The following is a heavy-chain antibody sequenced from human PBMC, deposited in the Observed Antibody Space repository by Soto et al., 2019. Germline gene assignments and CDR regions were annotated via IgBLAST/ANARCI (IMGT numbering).Heavy chain of an antibody. J-gene: IGHJ4*02. CDR1: GVSICSGAYS. D-gene: IGHD3-22*01. CDR2: IYYSGRT. V-gene: IGHV4-30-4*01. CDR3: AGGCPVSCRHYGFDY. Sequence: PSETLSLPCTVSGVSICSGAYSWSWIRQPPGKGLEWIGYIYYSGRTYYNPSLKSRVSSSVATSEYHCSLKLSSVTAADTAVPCCAGGCPVSCRHYGFDYRCEGPHVTVCS.